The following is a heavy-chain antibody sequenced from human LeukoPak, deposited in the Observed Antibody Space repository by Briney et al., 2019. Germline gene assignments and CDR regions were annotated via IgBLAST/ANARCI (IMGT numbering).Heavy chain of an antibody. CDR3: ARLRRWFDP. V-gene: IGHV4-4*09. CDR2: IYTSGST. Sequence: SETLFLTCTVSGGSISSYYWSWIRQPPGKGLEWIGYIYTSGSTNYNPSLKSRVTISVDTSKNQFSLKLSSVTAADTAVYYCARLRRWFDPWGQGTLVTVSS. CDR1: GGSISSYY. J-gene: IGHJ5*02.